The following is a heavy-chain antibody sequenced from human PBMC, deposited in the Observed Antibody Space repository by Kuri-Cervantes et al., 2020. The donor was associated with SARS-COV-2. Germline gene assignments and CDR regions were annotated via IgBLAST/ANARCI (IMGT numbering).Heavy chain of an antibody. CDR1: GFTFSSYE. CDR2: IKQDGSEK. J-gene: IGHJ4*02. CDR3: ARARMAGPFDY. Sequence: GGSLRLSCAASGFTFSSYEMSWVRQAPGKGLEWVANIKQDGSEKYYVDSVKGRFTISRDNAKNSLYLQMNSLRAEDTAVYYCARARMAGPFDYWGQGTLVTVSS. V-gene: IGHV3-7*01. D-gene: IGHD5-24*01.